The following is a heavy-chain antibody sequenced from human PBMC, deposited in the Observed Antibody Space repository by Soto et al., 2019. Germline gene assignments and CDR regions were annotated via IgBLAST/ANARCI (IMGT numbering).Heavy chain of an antibody. CDR3: AREGSGSFYVDY. CDR2: VYTSGTT. Sequence: QVQLQQWGAGLLKPSETLSLTCAVSGGSFSGYYWSWIRQPPGKGLEWIGRVYTSGTTNYNPSLKSRVTMSVDTSRNQFSLRLSSVTAADTAIYYCAREGSGSFYVDYWGQGTLVTVSS. D-gene: IGHD1-26*01. V-gene: IGHV4-59*10. J-gene: IGHJ4*02. CDR1: GGSFSGYY.